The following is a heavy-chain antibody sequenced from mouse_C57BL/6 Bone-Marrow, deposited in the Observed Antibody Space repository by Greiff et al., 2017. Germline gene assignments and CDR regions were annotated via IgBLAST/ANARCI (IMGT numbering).Heavy chain of an antibody. CDR3: ARGVYDYDGGGDFDV. V-gene: IGHV1-64*01. J-gene: IGHJ1*03. D-gene: IGHD2-4*01. CDR2: IHPNSGST. CDR1: GYTFTSYW. Sequence: VQLQQPGAELVKPGASVKLSCKASGYTFTSYWMHWVKQRPGQGLEWIGMIHPNSGSTNYNEKFKSKATLTVDKSSSTAYMQLSSLTSEDSAVYYCARGVYDYDGGGDFDVWGTGTTVTVSS.